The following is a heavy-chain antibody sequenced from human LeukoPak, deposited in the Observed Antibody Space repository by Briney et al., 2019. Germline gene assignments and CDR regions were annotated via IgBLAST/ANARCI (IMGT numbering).Heavy chain of an antibody. CDR3: ARKGAGYGNNWFDP. Sequence: SVKVSCKASGGTFSSYAISWVRRAPGQGLEWMGGIIPIFGTANYAQKLQGRVTMTTDTSTSTAYMELRSLRSDDTAVYYCARKGAGYGNNWFDPWGQGTLVTVSS. V-gene: IGHV1-69*05. J-gene: IGHJ5*02. CDR2: IIPIFGTA. CDR1: GGTFSSYA. D-gene: IGHD5-18*01.